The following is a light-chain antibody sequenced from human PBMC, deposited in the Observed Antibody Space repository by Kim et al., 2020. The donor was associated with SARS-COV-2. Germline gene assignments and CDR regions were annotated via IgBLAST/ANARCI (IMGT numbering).Light chain of an antibody. J-gene: IGKJ1*01. V-gene: IGKV3-20*01. CDR2: GAS. CDR3: QQYGSSAWT. CDR1: QSVSSSY. Sequence: EIVLTQSPGTLSLSPGVRATLSCRASQSVSSSYLAWYQQSLGQATRILIYGASSMATIITDRCSGSGSGTDVTLTISRLEPEDFAVYYCQQYGSSAWTFGHGTKVEIK.